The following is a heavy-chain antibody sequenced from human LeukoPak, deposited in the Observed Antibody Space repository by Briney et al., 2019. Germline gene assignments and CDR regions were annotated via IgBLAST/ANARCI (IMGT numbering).Heavy chain of an antibody. CDR2: ISAYNGNT. CDR3: ARERITMFRGYFDY. J-gene: IGHJ4*02. Sequence: GASVKVSCKASGYTFISYGISWVRQAPAQGLEWMGWISAYNGNTNYAQKVQGRVTMTTDTPTSTAYMELRSLRSDDTAVYYCARERITMFRGYFDYWGQGTLVTVSS. D-gene: IGHD3-10*01. CDR1: GYTFISYG. V-gene: IGHV1-18*01.